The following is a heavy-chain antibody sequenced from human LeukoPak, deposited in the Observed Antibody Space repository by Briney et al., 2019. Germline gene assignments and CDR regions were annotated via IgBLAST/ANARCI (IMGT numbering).Heavy chain of an antibody. D-gene: IGHD2-2*01. J-gene: IGHJ5*02. CDR1: GGSISSGSYY. CDR3: ARERVVVPAADNWFDP. CDR2: IYTSGST. V-gene: IGHV4-61*02. Sequence: SETLSLTCTVSGGSISSGSYYWSWIRQPAGKGLEWFGRIYTSGSTNSNPSLKSRVTISVDTSKNQFSLKLSSVTAADTAVYYCARERVVVPAADNWFDPWGQGTLVTVSS.